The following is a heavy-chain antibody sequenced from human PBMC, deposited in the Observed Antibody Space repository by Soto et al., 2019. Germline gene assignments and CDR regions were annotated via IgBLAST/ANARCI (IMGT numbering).Heavy chain of an antibody. V-gene: IGHV1-2*04. CDR2: INPNSGGT. J-gene: IGHJ6*02. CDR1: GYTFTGYY. CDR3: ARGPPVRYYDFWSGYYTLDYYYYYGMDV. D-gene: IGHD3-3*01. Sequence: ASVKVSCKASGYTFTGYYMHWVRQAPGQGLEWMGWINPNSGGTNYAQKFQGWVTMTRDTSISTAYMELSRLRSDDTAVYYCARGPPVRYYDFWSGYYTLDYYYYYGMDVWGQGTTVTVSS.